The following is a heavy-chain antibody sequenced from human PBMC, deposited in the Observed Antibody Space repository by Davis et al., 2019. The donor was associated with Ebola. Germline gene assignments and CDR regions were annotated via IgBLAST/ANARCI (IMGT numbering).Heavy chain of an antibody. CDR1: GYTFTGYY. Sequence: ASVKVSCKASGYTFTGYYMHWVRQAPGQGLEWMGWINPNSGGANYAQKFQGRVTMTRSTSISTAYMELSSLRSEDTAVYYCASLPGDYEHFDYWGQGTLVTVSS. V-gene: IGHV1-2*02. D-gene: IGHD4-17*01. CDR2: INPNSGGA. CDR3: ASLPGDYEHFDY. J-gene: IGHJ4*02.